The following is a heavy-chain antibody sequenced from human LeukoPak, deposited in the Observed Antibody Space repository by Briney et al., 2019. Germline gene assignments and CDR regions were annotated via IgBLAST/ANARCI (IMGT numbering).Heavy chain of an antibody. CDR2: ISSSSYI. J-gene: IGHJ4*02. CDR3: ARGSASAQGSFDY. V-gene: IGHV3-21*01. D-gene: IGHD3-10*01. Sequence: GGSLRLSCAASGFTFSSYSMNWVRQAPGKGLEWVSSISSSSYIYYADSVKGRFTISRDNAKNSLYLQTNSLRAEDTAVYYCARGSASAQGSFDYWGQGTLVTVSS. CDR1: GFTFSSYS.